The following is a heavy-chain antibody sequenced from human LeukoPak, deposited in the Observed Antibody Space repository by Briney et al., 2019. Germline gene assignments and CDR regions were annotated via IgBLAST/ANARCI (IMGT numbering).Heavy chain of an antibody. V-gene: IGHV4-4*07. CDR2: IYTSGST. CDR1: GGSISSYY. Sequence: SETLSLTCTVSGGSISSYYWSWIRQPAGKGLEWIGRIYTSGSTNYNPSLKSRVTISVDKSKNQFSLKLSSVTAADTAVYYCARRGGPSGTYYFDSWGQGTLVTVSS. D-gene: IGHD1-26*01. CDR3: ARRGGPSGTYYFDS. J-gene: IGHJ4*02.